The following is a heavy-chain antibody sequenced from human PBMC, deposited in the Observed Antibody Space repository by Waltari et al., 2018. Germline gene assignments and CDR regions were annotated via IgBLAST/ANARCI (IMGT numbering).Heavy chain of an antibody. D-gene: IGHD2-15*01. Sequence: EVQLVESGGGLVKPGGSLRLSCAASGFTFSSYSMNWVRQAPGKGLEWVSSISSSSSYIYYADSVKGRFTISRYNAKNSLYLQMNSLRAEDTAVYYCARAPNVCSGGSCYPDWYFDLWGRGTLVTVSS. J-gene: IGHJ2*01. V-gene: IGHV3-21*01. CDR3: ARAPNVCSGGSCYPDWYFDL. CDR2: ISSSSSYI. CDR1: GFTFSSYS.